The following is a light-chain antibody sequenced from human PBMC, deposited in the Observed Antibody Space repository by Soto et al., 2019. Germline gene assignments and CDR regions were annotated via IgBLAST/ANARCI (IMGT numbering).Light chain of an antibody. CDR3: QQYGSTPQT. CDR2: GAS. J-gene: IGKJ1*01. CDR1: QSVISSY. Sequence: EIVLTQSPGTLSLSPGERATLSCRASQSVISSYFAWYQQKPGQAPRLLIYGASSRATGIPDRFSGSGSGTDFTLTISRLEPEDLAVYYCQQYGSTPQTFGQGTKVEIK. V-gene: IGKV3-20*01.